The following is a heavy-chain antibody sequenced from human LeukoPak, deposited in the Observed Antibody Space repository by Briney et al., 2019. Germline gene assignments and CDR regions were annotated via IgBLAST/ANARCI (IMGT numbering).Heavy chain of an antibody. J-gene: IGHJ4*02. CDR3: ARAPEYYYDSSGYYEGYFDY. D-gene: IGHD3-22*01. Sequence: PGGSLRLSCAASRFTFTSYTMNWVRQAPGKGLEWVSSISSNTNYIYYADSVKGRFTISRDNAKNSLYLQMNSLRAEDTAVYYCARAPEYYYDSSGYYEGYFDYWGQGTLVTVSS. V-gene: IGHV3-21*01. CDR2: ISSNTNYI. CDR1: RFTFTSYT.